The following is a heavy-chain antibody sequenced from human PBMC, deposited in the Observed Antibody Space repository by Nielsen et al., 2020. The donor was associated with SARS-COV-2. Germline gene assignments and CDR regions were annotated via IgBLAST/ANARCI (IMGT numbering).Heavy chain of an antibody. D-gene: IGHD3/OR15-3a*01. CDR3: ARQELDGGWFDP. V-gene: IGHV4-59*08. CDR1: GGSISSYY. J-gene: IGHJ5*02. CDR2: IYYSGST. Sequence: SETLSLTCTVSGGSISSYYWSWIRQPPGKRLEWIGYIYYSGSTSYNPSLRSRVTISVDTSKNQFSLSLSSVTAADTAVYYCARQELDGGWFDPWGQGTLVTVSS.